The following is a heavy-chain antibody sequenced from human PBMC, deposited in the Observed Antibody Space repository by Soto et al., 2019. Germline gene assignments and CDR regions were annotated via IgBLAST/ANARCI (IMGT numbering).Heavy chain of an antibody. D-gene: IGHD2-21*01. J-gene: IGHJ4*02. CDR2: ITSIGTTV. CDR3: ARGNSPVNVY. Sequence: EAQLVESGGGFVQPGGSLRLSCAASGFTFSSSEMNWVRQAPGKGLEWIAYITSIGTTVYYADSVKGRFTISRDNAKNSLYLQMNSLRAEDTAVYYCARGNSPVNVYWGQGILVTVSS. CDR1: GFTFSSSE. V-gene: IGHV3-48*03.